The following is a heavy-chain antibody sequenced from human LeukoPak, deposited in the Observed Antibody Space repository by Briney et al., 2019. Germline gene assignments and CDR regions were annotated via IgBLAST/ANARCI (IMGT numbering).Heavy chain of an antibody. CDR3: ARLKVLAPMVRGTPRGAFDI. CDR1: GGSISSGGYS. V-gene: IGHV4-30-2*01. Sequence: PSETLSLTCAVSGGSISSGGYSWSWIRQPPGKGLEWIGYIYHSGSTYYNPSLKSRVTISVDRSKNQFSLKLSSVTAADTAVCYCARLKVLAPMVRGTPRGAFDIWGQGTMVTVSS. CDR2: IYHSGST. D-gene: IGHD3-10*01. J-gene: IGHJ3*02.